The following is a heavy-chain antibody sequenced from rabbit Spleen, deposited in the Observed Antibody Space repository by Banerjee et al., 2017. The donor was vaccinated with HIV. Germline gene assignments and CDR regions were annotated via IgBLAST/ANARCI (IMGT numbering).Heavy chain of an antibody. D-gene: IGHD1-1*01. CDR2: IYAGSSGDT. J-gene: IGHJ6*01. Sequence: QQQLEESGGGLVKPGGTLPLTCKASGIDFSSYYYMCWVRQAPGKGLELIACIYAGSSGDTDYASWAKGRFTISRTSSTTVTLQMTSLTAADTATYFCARETSSSFSSYGMDLWGPGTLVTVS. CDR3: ARETSSSFSSYGMDL. V-gene: IGHV1S45*01. CDR1: GIDFSSYYY.